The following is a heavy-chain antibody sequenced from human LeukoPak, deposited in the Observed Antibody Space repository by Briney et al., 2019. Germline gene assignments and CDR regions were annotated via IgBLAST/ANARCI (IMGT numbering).Heavy chain of an antibody. CDR2: ISGSGGST. V-gene: IGHV3-23*01. D-gene: IGHD6-13*01. CDR3: AKVPTYSSSWYPFYFDY. Sequence: GGSLRLSCAASGFTFRSYGMSWVRQAPGKGLEWVSGISGSGGSTFYADSVKGRFTISIDNSKNTLFLQMNSLRAEDTAVYYCAKVPTYSSSWYPFYFDYWGQGTLVTVSS. CDR1: GFTFRSYG. J-gene: IGHJ4*02.